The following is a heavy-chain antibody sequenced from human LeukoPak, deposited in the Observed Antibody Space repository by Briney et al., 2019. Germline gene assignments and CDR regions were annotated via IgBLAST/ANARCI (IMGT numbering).Heavy chain of an antibody. CDR1: GGSNSSSNYY. CDR2: ISYSGST. CDR3: ARLNIVWLVTL. D-gene: IGHD6-19*01. J-gene: IGHJ4*02. Sequence: SETLSLTCTVSGGSNSSSNYYWGWIRQPPGKGLEWIGSISYSGSTYYNPSLKSRVTISVDTSKNQFSLKLSSVTAADTAVYYCARLNIVWLVTLWGQGTLVTVSS. V-gene: IGHV4-39*01.